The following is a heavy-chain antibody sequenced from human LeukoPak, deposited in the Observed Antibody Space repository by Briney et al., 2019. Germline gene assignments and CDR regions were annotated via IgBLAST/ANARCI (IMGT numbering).Heavy chain of an antibody. V-gene: IGHV1-8*02. CDR1: GYTFTSYG. J-gene: IGHJ4*02. D-gene: IGHD1-1*01. CDR3: ASNPPNTGDFYY. Sequence: ASVKVSCKASGYTFTSYGISWVRQAPGQGLEWMGWMSPNSGDTGYAQKFQGRVSMTRDTSISTAYMELSSLRSEDTAVYYCASNPPNTGDFYYWGLGSLVTASS. CDR2: MSPNSGDT.